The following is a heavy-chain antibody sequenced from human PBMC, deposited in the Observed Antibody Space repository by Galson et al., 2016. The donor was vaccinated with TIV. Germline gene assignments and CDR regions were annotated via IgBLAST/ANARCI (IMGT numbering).Heavy chain of an antibody. J-gene: IGHJ6*02. CDR1: GFTFSSYG. D-gene: IGHD5-18*01. CDR2: ISYDGSDK. CDR3: ARIHRSYGMDV. V-gene: IGHV3-33*01. Sequence: SLRLSCAASGFTFSSYGMHWVRQAPGKGLEWVAIISYDGSDKDYTDSVKGRFTISRDKYKNTLYLQMDSVGVEDTATYYGARIHRSYGMDVWGQGTTVTVSS.